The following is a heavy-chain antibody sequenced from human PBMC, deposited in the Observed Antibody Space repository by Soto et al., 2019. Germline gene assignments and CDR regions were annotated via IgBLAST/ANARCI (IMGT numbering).Heavy chain of an antibody. J-gene: IGHJ6*02. CDR2: IDPSDSYT. D-gene: IGHD3-3*02. V-gene: IGHV5-10-1*01. CDR1: GYSFTSYW. Sequence: ESVKIFCKGSGYSFTSYWISWVRQMPGKGPEWMGRIDPSDSYTNYSPSFQGPVTIPADKAISTAYLQWTRLKASDTAMYYCATALSPGAHFWSGSPTGYDMDVWGQGTTVTVSS. CDR3: ATALSPGAHFWSGSPTGYDMDV.